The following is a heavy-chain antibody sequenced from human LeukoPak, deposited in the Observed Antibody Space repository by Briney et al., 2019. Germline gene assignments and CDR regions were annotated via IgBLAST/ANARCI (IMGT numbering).Heavy chain of an antibody. D-gene: IGHD6-13*01. CDR3: ARSLPYGTTWYGRSDF. CDR2: AYGDGNNQ. Sequence: GGSLRLSCAASGFSFSTYGMHWVRQAPGKGLEWVAVAYGDGNNQYYADSVKGRFTISRDNAMNSLYLQMNSLRAEDTAIYCCARSLPYGTTWYGRSDFWGQGTLVTVSS. V-gene: IGHV3-33*01. CDR1: GFSFSTYG. J-gene: IGHJ4*02.